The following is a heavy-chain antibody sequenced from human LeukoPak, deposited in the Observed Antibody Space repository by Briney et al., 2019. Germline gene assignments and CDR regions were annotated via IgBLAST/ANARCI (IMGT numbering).Heavy chain of an antibody. J-gene: IGHJ4*02. CDR2: INPNSGGT. V-gene: IGHV1-2*06. Sequence: GSSVKVSFKASGYTFTGYYMHWVRQAPGQGLEWMARINPNSGGTNYAQKFQGRVTMTRDTSISTAYMELSRLRSDDTAVYYCASDYYDSSGYYYARVEWGQGTLVTVSS. CDR3: ASDYYDSSGYYYARVE. CDR1: GYTFTGYY. D-gene: IGHD3-22*01.